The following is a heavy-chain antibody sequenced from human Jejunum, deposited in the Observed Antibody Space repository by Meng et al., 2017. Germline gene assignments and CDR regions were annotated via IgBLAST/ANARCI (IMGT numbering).Heavy chain of an antibody. CDR2: IQFTGTS. D-gene: IGHD2-15*01. Sequence: QPNQGCAGLLKPSDTLALTLVVHGGFLTGYYWSWIRQAPGGGLEYIGDIQFTGTSTYKPSVRSRHNISLNRSNDQLSLNVQSVTAADTGTYYCVRRRGGSSSFVDLWGPGTLVTVSS. J-gene: IGHJ5*02. CDR1: GGFLTGYY. V-gene: IGHV4-34*01. CDR3: VRRRGGSSSFVDL.